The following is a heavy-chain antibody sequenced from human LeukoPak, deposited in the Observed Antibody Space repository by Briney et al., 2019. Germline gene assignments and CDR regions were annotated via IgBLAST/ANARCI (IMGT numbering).Heavy chain of an antibody. CDR1: GFTFSSYA. D-gene: IGHD2-2*01. CDR3: AKHKYQLHTQYYFDY. CDR2: ISYDGSNK. V-gene: IGHV3-30-3*02. J-gene: IGHJ4*02. Sequence: PGGSLRLSCAASGFTFSSYAMHWVRQAPGKGREWVAVISYDGSNKYYADSVKGRFTISRDNSKNTLYLQMNSLRAEDTAVYYCAKHKYQLHTQYYFDYWGQGTLVTVSS.